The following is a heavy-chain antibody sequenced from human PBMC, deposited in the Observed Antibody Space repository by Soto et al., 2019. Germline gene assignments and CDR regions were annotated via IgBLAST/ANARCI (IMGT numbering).Heavy chain of an antibody. CDR1: GGSIRSSGYF. CDR2: IYYSGNT. CDR3: ARQIGDFWGGYSYGMDV. Sequence: QVQPQESGPGLVKPSQTLSLICTVSGGSIRSSGYFWSWIRQHPGKGLECIGYIYYSGNTYYNPSLKRLVTLSSVTCKNHFALKLRVVTAAETAVYYGARQIGDFWGGYSYGMDVWGQGTTVTVSS. V-gene: IGHV4-31*01. D-gene: IGHD3-3*01. J-gene: IGHJ6*02.